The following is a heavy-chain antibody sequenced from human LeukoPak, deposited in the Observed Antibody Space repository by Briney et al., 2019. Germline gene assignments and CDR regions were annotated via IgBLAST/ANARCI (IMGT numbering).Heavy chain of an antibody. J-gene: IGHJ3*02. CDR2: IYPGDSDT. CDR1: GYSFTSYW. Sequence: GECLKISCKGSGYSFTSYWIGWVRQLPGKGLEWMGIIYPGDSDTRHSPSFQGQVTISADKSIRTAYLQWSSLKASDTARYYFARSLRYFDWLLPDGDAFDIWGQGTMVTVSS. CDR3: ARSLRYFDWLLPDGDAFDI. V-gene: IGHV5-51*01. D-gene: IGHD3-9*01.